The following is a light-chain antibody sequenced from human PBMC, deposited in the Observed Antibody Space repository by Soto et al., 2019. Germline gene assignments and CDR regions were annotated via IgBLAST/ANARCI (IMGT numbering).Light chain of an antibody. CDR3: CSYTSSNTCV. CDR1: SSDVGGYNY. J-gene: IGLJ1*01. CDR2: EVS. V-gene: IGLV2-14*01. Sequence: QSALTQPASVSGSPGQSITISCTGTSSDVGGYNYVSWYQQHPGKAPKFMIYEVSNRPSGVSNRFSGSKSGNTASQTISGLQAEDEADYYCCSYTSSNTCVFGAGTKLTVL.